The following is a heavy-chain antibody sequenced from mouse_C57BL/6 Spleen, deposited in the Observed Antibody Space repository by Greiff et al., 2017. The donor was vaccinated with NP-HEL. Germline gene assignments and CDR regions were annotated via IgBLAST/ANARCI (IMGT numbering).Heavy chain of an antibody. CDR3: ARYHDYGNWYFDV. V-gene: IGHV7-3*01. D-gene: IGHD2-4*01. Sequence: EVHLVESGGGLVQPGGSLSLSCAASGFTFTDYYMSWVRQPPGKALEWLGFLRNKANGYTTEYSASVNGRFTISRDNSQSILYLQMNALRAEDSATCYCARYHDYGNWYFDVWGTGTTVTVSS. J-gene: IGHJ1*03. CDR2: LRNKANGYTT. CDR1: GFTFTDYY.